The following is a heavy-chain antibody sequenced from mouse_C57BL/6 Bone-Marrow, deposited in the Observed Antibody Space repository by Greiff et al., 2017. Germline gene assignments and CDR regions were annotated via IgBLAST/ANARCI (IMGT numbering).Heavy chain of an antibody. CDR2: ISGGGGNT. CDR1: GFTFSSYT. V-gene: IGHV5-9*01. J-gene: IGHJ2*01. CDR3: ARRFPFDY. Sequence: VQLKESGGDLVKPGGSLKLSCAASGFTFSSYTMSWVRQTPEKRLEWVATISGGGGNTYYPDSVKGRFTISRDNAKNTLYLQMSSLRSEDTALYYCARRFPFDYWGQGTTLTVSS.